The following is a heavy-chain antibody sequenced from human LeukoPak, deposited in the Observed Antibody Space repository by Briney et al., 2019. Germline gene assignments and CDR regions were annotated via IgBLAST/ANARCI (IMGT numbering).Heavy chain of an antibody. V-gene: IGHV3-23*01. Sequence: GGSLRLSCAASGFTFSSYAMSWVRQAPGKGLEWVSAISGSGGSTYYADSVKGRFTISRDNSKNTLYLQMNSLRAEDTAVYYCAKGPTTVTYVRAYYFDYWGQGTLVTVSS. J-gene: IGHJ4*02. CDR2: ISGSGGST. CDR1: GFTFSSYA. CDR3: AKGPTTVTYVRAYYFDY. D-gene: IGHD4-17*01.